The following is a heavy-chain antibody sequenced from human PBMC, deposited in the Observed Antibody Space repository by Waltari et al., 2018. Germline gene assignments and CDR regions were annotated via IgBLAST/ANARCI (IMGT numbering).Heavy chain of an antibody. Sequence: QVQLQESGPGLVKPSETLSLTCTVSAGSITNYFWNWVRQTPEKGLEWIVYIYYNGNTGYNPSRNSRVTMSVDTSKNQFSLRLTSVTAADTAVYYCASGGSGGWYTYYFNYWGQGTLVTVSS. J-gene: IGHJ4*02. CDR1: AGSITNYF. D-gene: IGHD6-19*01. CDR3: ASGGSGGWYTYYFNY. CDR2: IYYNGNT. V-gene: IGHV4-59*01.